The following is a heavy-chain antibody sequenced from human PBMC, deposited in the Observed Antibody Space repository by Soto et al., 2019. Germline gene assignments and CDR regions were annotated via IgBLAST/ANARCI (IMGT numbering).Heavy chain of an antibody. CDR2: IYPGDSDT. J-gene: IGHJ4*02. V-gene: IGHV5-51*01. CDR3: ARHSLATQPGDY. D-gene: IGHD5-12*01. Sequence: PGESLKISCKGSGYSFTSYWIGWVRQRPGKGLDRMGIIYPGDSDTRYSPSFQGQVTISVDNSIDTAYLEWTTLRASDSAMYYCARHSLATQPGDYWGQGTRVTVSS. CDR1: GYSFTSYW.